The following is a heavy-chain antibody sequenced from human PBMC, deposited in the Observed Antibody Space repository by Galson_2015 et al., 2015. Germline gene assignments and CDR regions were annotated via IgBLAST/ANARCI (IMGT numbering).Heavy chain of an antibody. CDR1: GGSISSYY. Sequence: SEPLSLTCPVSGGSISSYYWSWIRQPPGRGLEWIGYIYYSGSTNYNPSLKSRVTISVDTSKNQFSLKLSSVTAADTAVYYCARGGGPDLLWFGELLGLDPWGQGTLVAVSS. V-gene: IGHV4-59*01. CDR3: ARGGGPDLLWFGELLGLDP. CDR2: IYYSGST. J-gene: IGHJ5*02. D-gene: IGHD3-10*01.